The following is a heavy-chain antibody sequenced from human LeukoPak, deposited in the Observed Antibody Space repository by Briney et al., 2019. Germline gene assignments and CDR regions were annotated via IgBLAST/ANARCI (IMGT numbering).Heavy chain of an antibody. Sequence: ASVKVSCKASGYTFTSYGISWVRQAPGQGLEWMGWISAYNGNTNYAQKLQGRVTMTTDTSTSTAYMELRSLRSDDTAVYYCARDFTGGRVVVVPAVWFDPWGQGTLVTVSS. J-gene: IGHJ5*02. CDR3: ARDFTGGRVVVVPAVWFDP. D-gene: IGHD2-2*01. CDR2: ISAYNGNT. CDR1: GYTFTSYG. V-gene: IGHV1-18*01.